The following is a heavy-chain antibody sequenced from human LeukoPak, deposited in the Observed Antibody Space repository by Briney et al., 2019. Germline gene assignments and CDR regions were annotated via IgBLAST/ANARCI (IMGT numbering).Heavy chain of an antibody. CDR3: ARAAQKYSSSSTYDN. J-gene: IGHJ4*02. CDR2: ISYSGDT. V-gene: IGHV4-59*01. Sequence: PSETLSLTCTVSGGSINSYYWTWIRQPPGKALEWIGHISYSGDTNYNPSLKGRVTIAVDTSKNQFSLKLSSVTAADTAVYYCARAAQKYSSSSTYDNWGQGTLDTVSS. D-gene: IGHD6-6*01. CDR1: GGSINSYY.